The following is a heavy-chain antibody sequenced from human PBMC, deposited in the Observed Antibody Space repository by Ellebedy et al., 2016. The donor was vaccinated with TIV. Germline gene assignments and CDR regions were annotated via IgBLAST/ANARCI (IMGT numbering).Heavy chain of an antibody. CDR3: ARDYYGSGSYSGWFDP. Sequence: ASVKVSCXASGYTFTSYDINWVRQATGQGLEWMGIINPSGGSTSYAQKFQGRVTITADESTSTAYMELSSLRSEDTAVYYCARDYYGSGSYSGWFDPWGQGTLVTVSS. V-gene: IGHV1-46*01. CDR1: GYTFTSYD. D-gene: IGHD3-10*01. J-gene: IGHJ5*02. CDR2: INPSGGST.